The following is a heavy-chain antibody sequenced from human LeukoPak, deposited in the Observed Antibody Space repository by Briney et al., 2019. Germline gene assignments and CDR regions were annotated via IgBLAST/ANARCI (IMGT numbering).Heavy chain of an antibody. CDR1: GGSFSGYY. CDR2: INHSGST. J-gene: IGHJ6*03. V-gene: IGHV4-34*01. D-gene: IGHD6-13*01. Sequence: PSETLSLTCAVYGGSFSGYYWSWLRQPPGKGLEWIGEINHSGSTNYNPSLKSRVTISVDTSKNQFSLKLSSVTAADTAVYYCARVSIAAAGSNGYMDVWGKGTTVTVSS. CDR3: ARVSIAAAGSNGYMDV.